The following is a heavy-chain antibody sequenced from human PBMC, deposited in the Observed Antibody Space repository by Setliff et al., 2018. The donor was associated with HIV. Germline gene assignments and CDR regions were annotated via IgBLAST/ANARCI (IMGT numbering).Heavy chain of an antibody. Sequence: SETLSLTCAVYGGSFSGYYWRWIRQPPGKGLEWIGDVSHTGSTNYNPSHKSRITISADTPKNQFSLKLSSVTAADTAVYYCAREGTYSGTYWVRRVASFDIWGQGTMVTVSS. CDR1: GGSFSGYY. J-gene: IGHJ3*02. CDR3: AREGTYSGTYWVRRVASFDI. V-gene: IGHV4-34*01. D-gene: IGHD1-26*01. CDR2: VSHTGST.